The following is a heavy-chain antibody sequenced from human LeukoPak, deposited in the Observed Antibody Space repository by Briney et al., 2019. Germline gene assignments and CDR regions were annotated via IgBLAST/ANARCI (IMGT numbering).Heavy chain of an antibody. J-gene: IGHJ3*02. CDR2: IIPIFGTA. D-gene: IGHD3-16*01. Sequence: GASVKVSCKASGGTFSSYAISWVRQAPGQGLEWMGGIIPIFGTANYAQKFQGRVTITADESTSTAYMELSSLRSEDTAVYYCARSELLLRAGVAFDIWGQGTMVTVSS. CDR1: GGTFSSYA. CDR3: ARSELLLRAGVAFDI. V-gene: IGHV1-69*13.